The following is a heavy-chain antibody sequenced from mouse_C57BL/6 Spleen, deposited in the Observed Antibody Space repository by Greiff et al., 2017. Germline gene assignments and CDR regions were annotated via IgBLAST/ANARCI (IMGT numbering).Heavy chain of an antibody. CDR2: IDPSDSYT. V-gene: IGHV1-69*01. J-gene: IGHJ4*01. CDR3: ARSHYSNYDYAMDY. CDR1: GYTFTSYW. Sequence: VQLQQPGAELVMPGASVKLSCKASGYTFTSYWMHWVKQRPGQGLEWIGEIDPSDSYTNSNQKFKGKSTLTVDKSSSTAYMQLSSLTSEDSAVYYCARSHYSNYDYAMDYWGQGTSVTVSS. D-gene: IGHD2-5*01.